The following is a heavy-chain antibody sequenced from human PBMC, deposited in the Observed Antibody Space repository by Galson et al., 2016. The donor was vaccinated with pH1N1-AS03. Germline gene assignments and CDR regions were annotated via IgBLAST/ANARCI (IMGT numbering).Heavy chain of an antibody. J-gene: IGHJ4*02. D-gene: IGHD6-19*01. CDR3: ARQVAVAGTFYFDY. CDR1: GGSINSDAYY. Sequence: TLSLTCTVSGGSINSDAYYWSWVRQHPGKGLEWIGYIFYSESTYYNPSLKSLVTISLDTSKNQFSLRLSSVTAADTAVYHCARQVAVAGTFYFDYWGQGTLVIVSS. CDR2: IFYSEST. V-gene: IGHV4-31*01.